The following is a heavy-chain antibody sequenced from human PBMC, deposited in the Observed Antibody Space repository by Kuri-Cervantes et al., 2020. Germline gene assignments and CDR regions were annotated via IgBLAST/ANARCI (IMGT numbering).Heavy chain of an antibody. CDR2: INPDASEK. D-gene: IGHD3-22*01. Sequence: GGSLRLSCAASGFTFSSYWMSWVRQAPGKGLEWVANINPDASEKYYVDSVKGRFTISRDNAKNSLFLQMNSLRAEDTAVYYCAKFGAGEARADSSGSPDAWSWGQGTLVTVSS. CDR1: GFTFSSYW. J-gene: IGHJ5*02. V-gene: IGHV3-7*01. CDR3: AKFGAGEARADSSGSPDAWS.